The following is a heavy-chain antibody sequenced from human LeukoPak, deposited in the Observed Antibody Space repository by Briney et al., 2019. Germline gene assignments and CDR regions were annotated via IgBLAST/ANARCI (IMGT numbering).Heavy chain of an antibody. Sequence: PGGSLRLSCAASGFTFDGYAMHWVRQAPGKGLEWVSTISWNSGNVGYADSVKGRFIISRDNAKNSLYLQMNSLRAEDTALYYCAKYEGSTGAFDIWGQGTMDTVSS. CDR1: GFTFDGYA. J-gene: IGHJ3*02. CDR3: AKYEGSTGAFDI. D-gene: IGHD3-9*01. CDR2: ISWNSGNV. V-gene: IGHV3-9*01.